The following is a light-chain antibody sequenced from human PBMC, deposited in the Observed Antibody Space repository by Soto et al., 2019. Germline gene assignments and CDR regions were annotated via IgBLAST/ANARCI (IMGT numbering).Light chain of an antibody. Sequence: EIVLTQSPGTLSLSPGERATLSCRASQSVSSSYLAWYQQKPGQAPRLLIYGASSRATGIPDRFSGSGSGTDFTLTISRLEPEDFAVYYCQRYGSQGLTFGGGNKVEIK. V-gene: IGKV3-20*01. CDR1: QSVSSSY. J-gene: IGKJ4*01. CDR2: GAS. CDR3: QRYGSQGLT.